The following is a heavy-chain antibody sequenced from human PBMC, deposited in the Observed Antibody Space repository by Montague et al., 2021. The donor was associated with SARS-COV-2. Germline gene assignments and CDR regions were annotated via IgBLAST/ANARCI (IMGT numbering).Heavy chain of an antibody. CDR1: GGSFSDYH. Sequence: SETLSLTCAVYGGSFSDYHWTWIPQSPGGGLEWIGQINYGGSTKYNPSLRSRVTISIDTSKNQFSLKLTSVTAADTAVYYCARGAPGYWGQGTLVTVSS. D-gene: IGHD1-1*01. J-gene: IGHJ4*02. CDR3: ARGAPGY. V-gene: IGHV4-34*01. CDR2: INYGGST.